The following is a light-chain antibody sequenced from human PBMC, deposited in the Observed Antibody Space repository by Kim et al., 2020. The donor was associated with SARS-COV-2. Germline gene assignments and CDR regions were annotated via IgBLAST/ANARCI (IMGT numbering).Light chain of an antibody. CDR1: QDISSY. J-gene: IGKJ4*01. Sequence: AIRISQSPSSLSASTGDRVTITCRASQDISSYLAWYQQKPGKAPNLLIYAAYTLQSGVPSRFTGSGSGTDFTLTISCLQSEDFATYYCQQYYSHPPTFGGGTKVDIK. CDR3: QQYYSHPPT. CDR2: AAY. V-gene: IGKV1-8*01.